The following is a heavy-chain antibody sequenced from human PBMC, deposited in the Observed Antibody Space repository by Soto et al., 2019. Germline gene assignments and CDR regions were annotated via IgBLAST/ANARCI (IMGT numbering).Heavy chain of an antibody. D-gene: IGHD1-26*01. J-gene: IGHJ4*02. CDR3: ASIAYSASGFDY. CDR1: GGSITNNNC. Sequence: SETLSLTCNVSGGSITNNNCWSLVRQPPGKGLEWIGAIYHSGHTNFNPSLKSRATLSLDYSENQFSLKLTSATAADTAIYYCASIAYSASGFDYWGQGTLVTVSS. V-gene: IGHV4-4*02. CDR2: IYHSGHT.